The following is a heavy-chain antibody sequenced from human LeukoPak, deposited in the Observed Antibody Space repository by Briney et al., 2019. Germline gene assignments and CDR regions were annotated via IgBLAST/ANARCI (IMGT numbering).Heavy chain of an antibody. J-gene: IGHJ4*02. V-gene: IGHV4-59*01. CDR1: GGSISSYY. CDR3: ARAEFGVDY. D-gene: IGHD3-3*01. Sequence: SGTLSLTCTVSGGSISSYYWSWIRQPPGKGLEWIGYIYYSGSTNYNPSLKSRVTISVDTSKNQFSLKLSSVTAADTAVYYCARAEFGVDYWGQGTLVTVSS. CDR2: IYYSGST.